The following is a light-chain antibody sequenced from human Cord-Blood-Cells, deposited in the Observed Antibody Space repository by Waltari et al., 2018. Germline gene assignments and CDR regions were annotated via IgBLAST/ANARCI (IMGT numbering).Light chain of an antibody. CDR1: SIDVGGYNY. V-gene: IGLV2-14*01. CDR2: DVS. Sequence: QSALTQPASVSGSPGQSITLPCPGTSIDVGGYNYVSWYQQHPGKAPKLMIYDVSNRPSGVSNRFSGSKSGNTASLTISGLQAEDEADYYCSSYTSSSTWVFGGGTKLTVL. CDR3: SSYTSSSTWV. J-gene: IGLJ3*02.